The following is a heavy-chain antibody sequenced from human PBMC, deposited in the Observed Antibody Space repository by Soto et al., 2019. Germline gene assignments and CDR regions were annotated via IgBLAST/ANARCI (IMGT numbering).Heavy chain of an antibody. V-gene: IGHV4-59*01. Sequence: SETLSLTCTVSGGSISSYYWSWIRQPPGKGLEWIGYIYYSGSTNYNPSLKSRVTISVDTSKNQFSLKLSSVTAADTAVYYCARDQGSSSPINVGYYYYYGMDVWGQGTTVTVSS. D-gene: IGHD6-6*01. CDR3: ARDQGSSSPINVGYYYYYGMDV. CDR1: GGSISSYY. CDR2: IYYSGST. J-gene: IGHJ6*02.